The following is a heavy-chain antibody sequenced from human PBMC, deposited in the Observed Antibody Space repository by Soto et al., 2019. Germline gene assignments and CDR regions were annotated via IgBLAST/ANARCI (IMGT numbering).Heavy chain of an antibody. Sequence: QVQLQESGPGLVKPSGTLSLTCAVSGGSISSSNWWSWVRQPPGKGLEWIGEIYHSGSTNYNPSLKSRVTISVDKSMNQFSLKLSSVTAADTAVYYCARLAETTVAGDDSSVDYWGQGTLVTVSS. CDR3: ARLAETTVAGDDSSVDY. CDR1: GGSISSSNW. V-gene: IGHV4-4*02. J-gene: IGHJ4*02. CDR2: IYHSGST. D-gene: IGHD6-19*01.